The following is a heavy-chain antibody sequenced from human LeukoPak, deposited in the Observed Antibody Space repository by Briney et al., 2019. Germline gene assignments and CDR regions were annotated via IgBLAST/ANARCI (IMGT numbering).Heavy chain of an antibody. Sequence: PGGSLRLSCAASGFILSTHGMHWVRQAPGKGLEWVAGMWYDGSREDYADSVKGRFTISRDNSKNTLYLQMNSLRAEDTAVYYCARELTYYDSSGYYPVVLDYWGQGTLVTVSS. CDR3: ARELTYYDSSGYYPVVLDY. J-gene: IGHJ4*02. V-gene: IGHV3-33*01. D-gene: IGHD3-22*01. CDR2: MWYDGSRE. CDR1: GFILSTHG.